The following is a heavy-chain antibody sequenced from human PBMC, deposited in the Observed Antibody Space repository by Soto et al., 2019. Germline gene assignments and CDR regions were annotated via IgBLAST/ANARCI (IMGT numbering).Heavy chain of an antibody. Sequence: QVQLVQSGAEVKKPGASVKVSCKASGYTFTGYYMHWVRQAPGQGLEWMGWINPNSGGTNYAQKFQGWVTMTRDTSISTAYMELSRLRSDDTAVYYCARALGGSSPSYGMDVWGQGTTVTVSS. CDR2: INPNSGGT. D-gene: IGHD6-13*01. V-gene: IGHV1-2*04. J-gene: IGHJ6*02. CDR1: GYTFTGYY. CDR3: ARALGGSSPSYGMDV.